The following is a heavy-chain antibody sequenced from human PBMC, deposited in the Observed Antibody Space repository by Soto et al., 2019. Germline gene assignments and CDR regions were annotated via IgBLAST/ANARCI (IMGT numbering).Heavy chain of an antibody. D-gene: IGHD2-15*01. V-gene: IGHV4-59*01. Sequence: QVQLQESGPGLVKSSESLSLSCTVSADSISSFYWIWIRQPPGETFEFLCYISHTGRTNYNPSLGSRLTMSFHTSKNQFSLGLTSLTPTDTAIYYCAAEDCRDGTCPGAVDIWGRGTMVTVSS. J-gene: IGHJ3*02. CDR2: ISHTGRT. CDR1: ADSISSFY. CDR3: AAEDCRDGTCPGAVDI.